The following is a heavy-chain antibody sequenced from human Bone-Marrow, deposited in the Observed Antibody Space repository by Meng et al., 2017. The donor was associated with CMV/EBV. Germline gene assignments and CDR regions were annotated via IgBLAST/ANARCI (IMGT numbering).Heavy chain of an antibody. D-gene: IGHD3-22*01. Sequence: GGSLRLSCAASGFTFSIYGMHWVRQAPGKGLEWVAVIWYDGSNKYYADSVKGRFTISRDNSKNTLYLQMNSLRAEDTALYYCTVRFDYWGQGTLVTVSS. CDR2: IWYDGSNK. CDR3: TVRFDY. CDR1: GFTFSIYG. J-gene: IGHJ4*02. V-gene: IGHV3-33*01.